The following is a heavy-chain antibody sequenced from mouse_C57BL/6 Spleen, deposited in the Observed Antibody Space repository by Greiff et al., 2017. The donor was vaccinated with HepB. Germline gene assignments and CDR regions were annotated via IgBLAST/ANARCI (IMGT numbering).Heavy chain of an antibody. CDR3: VRHYYGSIYRYFDV. CDR2: IRSKSNNYAT. D-gene: IGHD1-1*01. Sequence: EVKLVESGGGLVQPKGSLKLSCAASGFSFNTYAMNWVRQAPGKGLEWVARIRSKSNNYATYYADSVKDRFTISRDDSESMLYLQMNNLKTEDTAMYYCVRHYYGSIYRYFDVWGTGTTVTVSS. CDR1: GFSFNTYA. J-gene: IGHJ1*03. V-gene: IGHV10-1*01.